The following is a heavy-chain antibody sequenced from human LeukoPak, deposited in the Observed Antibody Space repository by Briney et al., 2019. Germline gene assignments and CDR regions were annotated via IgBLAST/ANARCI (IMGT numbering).Heavy chain of an antibody. CDR3: AGTYYDSSGYIFDY. CDR2: IYHSGST. Sequence: SSETLSLTCAVSGYSISSGYYWGWTRPPPGKGLEWIGSIYHSGSTYYNPSIKSRVTISVDTSKNQFSLKLSSVTAADTALYYCAGTYYDSSGYIFDYWGQGTLVTVSS. J-gene: IGHJ4*02. CDR1: GYSISSGYY. D-gene: IGHD3-22*01. V-gene: IGHV4-38-2*01.